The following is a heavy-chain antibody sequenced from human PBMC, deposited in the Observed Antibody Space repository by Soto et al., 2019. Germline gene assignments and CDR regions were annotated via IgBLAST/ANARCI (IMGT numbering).Heavy chain of an antibody. CDR2: MKQDGSEK. CDR3: ARDRTVTTGIDY. J-gene: IGHJ4*02. V-gene: IGHV3-7*01. Sequence: EVQLVESGGALVQPGGSLRLSCAASGFTFSSHWMSWVRQAPGKGLEWVANMKQDGSEKNYVDSVKGRFTISRDNAKNSLYLQMNSLRAEDTAVYYCARDRTVTTGIDYWGQGTLVTVSS. CDR1: GFTFSSHW. D-gene: IGHD4-17*01.